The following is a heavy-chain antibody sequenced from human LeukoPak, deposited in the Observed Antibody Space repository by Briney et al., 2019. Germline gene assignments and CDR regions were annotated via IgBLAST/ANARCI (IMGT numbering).Heavy chain of an antibody. V-gene: IGHV4-61*02. Sequence: SQTLSLTCTVSGGSISSGSYYWSWIRQPAGKGLEWIGRIYTSGSTNYNPSLKMRATISVDTSKNQFSLKLSSVTAADTAVYYCARDPSYYDFWSETDVWGKGTTVTVSS. D-gene: IGHD3-3*01. J-gene: IGHJ6*04. CDR1: GGSISSGSYY. CDR2: IYTSGST. CDR3: ARDPSYYDFWSETDV.